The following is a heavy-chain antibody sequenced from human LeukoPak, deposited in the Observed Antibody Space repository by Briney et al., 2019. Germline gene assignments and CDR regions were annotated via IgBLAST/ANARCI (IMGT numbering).Heavy chain of an antibody. CDR2: ISYDGSNK. Sequence: GGSLRLSCAASGFTFSSYGMHWVRQAPGKGLEWVAVISYDGSNKYYADSVKGRFTISRDNSKNSLYLQMNSLRAENTAVYYCAGDPAMVRGVITDYWGQGTLVTVSS. CDR3: AGDPAMVRGVITDY. D-gene: IGHD3-10*01. V-gene: IGHV3-30*03. CDR1: GFTFSSYG. J-gene: IGHJ4*02.